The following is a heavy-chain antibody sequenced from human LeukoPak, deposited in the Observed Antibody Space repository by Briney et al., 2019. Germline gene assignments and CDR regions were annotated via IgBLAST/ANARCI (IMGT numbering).Heavy chain of an antibody. V-gene: IGHV4-39*01. CDR3: ARLLAGTTGD. Sequence: PSETLSLTCTVSGGSISSSSYYWGWIRQPPGKGLEWIGSIYYSGSTYYNPSLKSRVTISVDTSKNQFSLKLSSVTAADTAVYYCARLLAGTTGDWGQGTLVTVSS. CDR1: GGSISSSSYY. D-gene: IGHD1-1*01. J-gene: IGHJ4*02. CDR2: IYYSGST.